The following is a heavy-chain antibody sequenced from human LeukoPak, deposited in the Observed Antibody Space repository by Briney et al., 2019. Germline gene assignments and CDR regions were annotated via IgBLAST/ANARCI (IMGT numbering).Heavy chain of an antibody. V-gene: IGHV3-66*02. J-gene: IGHJ5*02. Sequence: GGSLRLSCAASGFIVNSYAMSWVRQAPGKGLAWVSLIYSDGVTQYAGSVKGRFTISRDNSKNTLYLQMNSPRDEDTAVYFCARDRAEGKTWVEFDPWGQGTLVTVSS. CDR1: GFIVNSYA. CDR3: ARDRAEGKTWVEFDP. CDR2: IYSDGVT.